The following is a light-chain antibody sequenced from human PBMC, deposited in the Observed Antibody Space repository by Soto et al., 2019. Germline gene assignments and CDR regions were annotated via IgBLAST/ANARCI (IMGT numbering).Light chain of an antibody. CDR1: QSVSSN. CDR3: QQYNNWPWT. Sequence: EIVMTQSPATLSVSPGERATLSCRASQSVSSNLAWYQQKPGQAPRLLIYGASTRATGVPARFSGSGSGTEFTLTISSLKSEVFTFYYCQQYNNWPWTFGQGTKVEIK. J-gene: IGKJ1*01. V-gene: IGKV3-15*01. CDR2: GAS.